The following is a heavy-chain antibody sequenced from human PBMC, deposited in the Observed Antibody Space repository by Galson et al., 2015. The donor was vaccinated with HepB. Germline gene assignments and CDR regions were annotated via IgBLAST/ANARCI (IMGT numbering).Heavy chain of an antibody. V-gene: IGHV3-30*18. CDR3: VKDRGSIVRDFDY. CDR1: GFSFSEHG. Sequence: SLRLSCAASGFSFSEHGIHWVRQAPGKGLEWLAVVSYDGISKYYADSVKGRFTISRDNSKNTLYLQMSSLRTEDTAVYYCVKDRGSIVRDFDYWGQGALVTVSS. J-gene: IGHJ4*02. CDR2: VSYDGISK. D-gene: IGHD2-15*01.